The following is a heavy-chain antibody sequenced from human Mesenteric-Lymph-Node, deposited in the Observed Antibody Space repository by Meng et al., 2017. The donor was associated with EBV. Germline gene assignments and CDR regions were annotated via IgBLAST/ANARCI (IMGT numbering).Heavy chain of an antibody. Sequence: QVQLVQSGAEVKKPGAAVKVSCTASGYTFTDYVIHWMRQAPGQRLEWMGWIIVGSGNTIYSQKFQGRVTITRDTSASTAYMDLSSLTSEDTAVYYCARDSVVAAGSYCDYWGQGTMVTVSA. J-gene: IGHJ4*02. V-gene: IGHV1-3*01. D-gene: IGHD2-15*01. CDR1: GYTFTDYV. CDR3: ARDSVVAAGSYCDY. CDR2: IIVGSGNT.